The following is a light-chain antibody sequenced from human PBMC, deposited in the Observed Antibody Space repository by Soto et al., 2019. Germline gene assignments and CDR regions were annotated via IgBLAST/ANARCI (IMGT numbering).Light chain of an antibody. V-gene: IGLV1-47*01. J-gene: IGLJ3*02. CDR3: AAWDDSLSTWV. Sequence: HSVLTQPPSASATPGQRVTISCSGSSSNIGSNYVYWYQQLPGTAPKLLMYRNNQRPSGVPDRFSGSKSDTSASLAISGLRSEDEADYYCAAWDDSLSTWVFGGGTKLTVL. CDR1: SSNIGSNY. CDR2: RNN.